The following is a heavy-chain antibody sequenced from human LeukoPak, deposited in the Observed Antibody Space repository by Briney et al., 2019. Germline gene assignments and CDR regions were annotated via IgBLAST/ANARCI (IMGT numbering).Heavy chain of an antibody. J-gene: IGHJ4*02. Sequence: SETLSLTCTVSGGSISSGGYYWSWVRQHPEKGLEWIGYIYYSGTAYYNPSLKSRVTMSVDTSKNQFSLKLDSVTATDTAVYYCARFSNDHGIKFDYWGQGTLVTVSS. CDR1: GGSISSGGYY. CDR3: ARFSNDHGIKFDY. V-gene: IGHV4-31*03. D-gene: IGHD4-17*01. CDR2: IYYSGTA.